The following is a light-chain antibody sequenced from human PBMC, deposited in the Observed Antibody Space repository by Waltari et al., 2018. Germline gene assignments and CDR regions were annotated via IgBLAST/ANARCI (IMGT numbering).Light chain of an antibody. CDR3: SSYRSRNTPVL. Sequence: QSALTQPASVSGSPGQSITISCTGTSSDIGAYNYVSWYQQHPGKAPKLMISEVTNRPSGVPGRFSGSKYGNTAALRISGLQAEDEADYYCSSYRSRNTPVLFGGGTTLTVV. CDR1: SSDIGAYNY. CDR2: EVT. J-gene: IGLJ3*02. V-gene: IGLV2-14*01.